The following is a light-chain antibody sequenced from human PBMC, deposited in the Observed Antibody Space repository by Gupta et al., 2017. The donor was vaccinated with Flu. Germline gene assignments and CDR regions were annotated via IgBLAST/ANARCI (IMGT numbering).Light chain of an antibody. Sequence: IPCRSSQSLVYSDGNTYLHWFQHRPGQSPRRLIYLVSNRASGVPDRFSGSGSGTYFTLRISRVEADDVGVYFCMQGAHWPWAFGQGTKLEIK. J-gene: IGKJ1*01. CDR3: MQGAHWPWA. CDR2: LVS. CDR1: QSLVYSDGNTY. V-gene: IGKV2-30*01.